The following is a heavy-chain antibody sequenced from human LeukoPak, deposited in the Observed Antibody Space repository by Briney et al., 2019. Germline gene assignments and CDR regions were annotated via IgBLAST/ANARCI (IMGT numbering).Heavy chain of an antibody. Sequence: ASVKVSCKASGYTFTGYYMHWVRQAPGQGLEWMGWINPNSGGTNYAQKFQGRVTMTRDTSISTAYMELCRLRSDDTAVYYCARDAISRGMIDYWGQGTLVAVSS. CDR2: INPNSGGT. D-gene: IGHD3-10*01. J-gene: IGHJ4*02. CDR1: GYTFTGYY. CDR3: ARDAISRGMIDY. V-gene: IGHV1-2*02.